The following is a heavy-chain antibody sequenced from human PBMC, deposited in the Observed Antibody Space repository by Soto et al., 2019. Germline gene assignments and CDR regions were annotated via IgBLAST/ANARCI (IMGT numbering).Heavy chain of an antibody. CDR2: INPSVGST. V-gene: IGHV1-46*01. D-gene: IGHD5-18*01. CDR3: ARTDTAMVKTYALDY. CDR1: GYTFTSYY. Sequence: ASVKVSCKASGYTFTSYYMHWVRQAPGQGLEWMGIINPSVGSTSNAQKFQGRVTMTRDTSTSTVYMELSSLRSEDTAVDYWARTDTAMVKTYALDYWGQGTLVTVSS. J-gene: IGHJ4*02.